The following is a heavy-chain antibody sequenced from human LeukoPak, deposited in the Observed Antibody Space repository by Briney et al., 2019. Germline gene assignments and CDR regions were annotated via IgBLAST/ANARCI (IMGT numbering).Heavy chain of an antibody. CDR3: AREPSYYDFWSAHQHTNNWFDP. Sequence: PSETLSLTCTVSGYSISSGYYWGWIRQPPGKGLEWIGSIYHSGSTYYNPSLKSRVTISGDTSKNQFSLKLSSVTAADTAVYYCAREPSYYDFWSAHQHTNNWFDPWGQGTLVTVSS. V-gene: IGHV4-38-2*02. J-gene: IGHJ5*02. CDR2: IYHSGST. D-gene: IGHD3-3*01. CDR1: GYSISSGYY.